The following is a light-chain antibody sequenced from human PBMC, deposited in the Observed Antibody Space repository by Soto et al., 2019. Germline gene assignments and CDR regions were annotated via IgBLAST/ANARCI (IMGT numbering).Light chain of an antibody. CDR3: PEYGSSVWT. V-gene: IGKV3-20*01. CDR2: GAS. Sequence: EIVLTQSPGTLSLSPGQRATLSCRASQSVNSNYLAWYQQKPGQAPRLLIYGASSRATDIPDRFRGSGYGTKFTLTISRLEPEYFAVYYCPEYGSSVWTCGQGTRVDIK. CDR1: QSVNSNY. J-gene: IGKJ1*01.